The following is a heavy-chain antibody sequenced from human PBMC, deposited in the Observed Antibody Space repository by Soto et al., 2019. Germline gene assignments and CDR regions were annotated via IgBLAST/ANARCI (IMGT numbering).Heavy chain of an antibody. Sequence: GASVKVSCKASGFTFTSSAVQWVRQARGQRLEWIGWIVVGSGNTNYAQKFQERGTITRDMSTSTAYKELSSLRSEDTAVYYCAAASSRTDIAGRPGNWFDPWGQGTLVTGSS. CDR2: IVVGSGNT. V-gene: IGHV1-58*01. CDR1: GFTFTSSA. J-gene: IGHJ5*02. D-gene: IGHD6-6*01. CDR3: AAASSRTDIAGRPGNWFDP.